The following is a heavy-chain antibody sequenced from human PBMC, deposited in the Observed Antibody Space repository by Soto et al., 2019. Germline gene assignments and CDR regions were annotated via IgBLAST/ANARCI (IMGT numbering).Heavy chain of an antibody. Sequence: QVQLQESGPGLVKPSETLSLTCTVSGGSISSYYWSWIRQPPGKGLEWIGYIYYSGSTNYNPSLXGXAXIXXATSKNQFSLKLSSVTAADTAVYYCARRYGGNLDYWGQGTLVTVSS. CDR2: IYYSGST. J-gene: IGHJ4*02. CDR1: GGSISSYY. V-gene: IGHV4-59*08. CDR3: ARRYGGNLDY. D-gene: IGHD2-15*01.